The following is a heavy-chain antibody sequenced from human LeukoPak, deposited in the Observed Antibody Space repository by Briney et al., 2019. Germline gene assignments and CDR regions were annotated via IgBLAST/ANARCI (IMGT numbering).Heavy chain of an antibody. D-gene: IGHD2-2*01. CDR1: GYTFTGYY. J-gene: IGHJ5*02. CDR3: ARDLGYCSSTSCYDPYNWFDP. Sequence: GASVKVSCKASGYTFTGYYMHWVRQAPGQGLEWMGWINLNSGGTNYAQKFQGRVTMTRDTSISTAYMELSRLRSDDTAVYYCARDLGYCSSTSCYDPYNWFDPWGQGTLVTVYS. CDR2: INLNSGGT. V-gene: IGHV1-2*02.